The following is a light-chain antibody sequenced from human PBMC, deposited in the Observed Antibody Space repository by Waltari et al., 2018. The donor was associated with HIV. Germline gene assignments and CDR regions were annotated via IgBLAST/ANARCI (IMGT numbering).Light chain of an antibody. CDR3: SSYISTNTPVV. CDR1: SSDVGDYNY. J-gene: IGLJ2*01. V-gene: IGLV2-14*01. CDR2: EVS. Sequence: QSALTQPASVSGSPGQPITISCTGTSSDVGDYNYVSWYQQHPGKAPKLIIYEVSNRPSWVSNRFSASKSGNTASLTISGLQAEDEADYYCSSYISTNTPVVFGGGTKLTVL.